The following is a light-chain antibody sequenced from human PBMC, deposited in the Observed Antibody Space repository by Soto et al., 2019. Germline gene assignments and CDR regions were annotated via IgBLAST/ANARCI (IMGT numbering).Light chain of an antibody. CDR1: QSVSSY. CDR2: DAS. V-gene: IGKV3-11*01. CDR3: QRRSNWRFT. J-gene: IGKJ3*01. Sequence: EIVLTQSPATLSLSPGERATLSCRASQSVSSYLAWYQQKPGQAPRLLIYDASNRATGIPARFSGSGSGTDFPLTISILEPEDCAVYYCQRRSNWRFTFGPGTKVDIK.